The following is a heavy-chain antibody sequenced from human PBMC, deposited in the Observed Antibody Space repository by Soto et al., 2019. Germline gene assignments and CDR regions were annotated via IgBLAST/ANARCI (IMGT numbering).Heavy chain of an antibody. CDR3: ARQWGYNFDY. CDR1: CGSISSYY. D-gene: IGHD5-12*01. CDR2: ISYSGST. V-gene: IGHV4-59*08. Sequence: QVQLQESGPGLVKPSETLSLTCTVSCGSISSYYWSWIRQPPGKGLEWIGYISYSGSTNYNPSLKSRVTISVDTSKNQFSLKLSSVTAADTAVYYCARQWGYNFDYWGQGTLVTVSS. J-gene: IGHJ4*02.